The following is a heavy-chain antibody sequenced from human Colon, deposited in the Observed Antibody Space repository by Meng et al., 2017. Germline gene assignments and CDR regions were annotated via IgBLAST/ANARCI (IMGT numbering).Heavy chain of an antibody. D-gene: IGHD6-13*01. CDR2: IFSSGST. J-gene: IGHJ4*02. Sequence: SETLSLTCTVSGCSMISNGYSWGWVRQPPGKGLEWLGSIFSSGSTYFNPSLTSRITLSMTLSMCTSKKQFSLKVKSVTAADTALYYCARADISSTWFFDLWGQGTLVTVSS. CDR1: GCSMISNGYS. CDR3: ARADISSTWFFDL. V-gene: IGHV4-39*07.